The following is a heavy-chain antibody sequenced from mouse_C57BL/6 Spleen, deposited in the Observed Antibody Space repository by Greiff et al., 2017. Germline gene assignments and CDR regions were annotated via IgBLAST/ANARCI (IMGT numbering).Heavy chain of an antibody. Sequence: VQLQQSGPELVKPGASVKISCKASGYTFTDYYMNWVKQSHGKSLEWIGDINPNNGGTSYNQKFKGKATLTVDKSSSTAYMELRSLTSEDSAVYYCARYPPIYYYGSSYVWYFDVWGTGTTVTVSS. CDR2: INPNNGGT. CDR3: ARYPPIYYYGSSYVWYFDV. J-gene: IGHJ1*03. V-gene: IGHV1-26*01. D-gene: IGHD1-1*01. CDR1: GYTFTDYY.